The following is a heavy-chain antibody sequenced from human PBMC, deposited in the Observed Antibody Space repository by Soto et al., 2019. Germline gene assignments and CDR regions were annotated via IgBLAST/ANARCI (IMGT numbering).Heavy chain of an antibody. V-gene: IGHV1-46*01. J-gene: IGHJ6*02. Sequence: ASVKVSCKASGYTFTSYSMHWVRQAPGQGLEWMGIINPSSGRTSYAQNFQGRVTMTSDTSTSIVYMEMSSLKSEDTAVYYCARDHNFGFILYAMDVWGQGTTVTVSS. CDR3: ARDHNFGFILYAMDV. CDR1: GYTFTSYS. CDR2: INPSSGRT. D-gene: IGHD2-15*01.